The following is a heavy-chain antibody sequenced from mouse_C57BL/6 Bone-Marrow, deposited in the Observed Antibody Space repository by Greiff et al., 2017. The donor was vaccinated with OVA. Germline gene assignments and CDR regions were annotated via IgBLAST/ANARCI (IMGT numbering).Heavy chain of an antibody. D-gene: IGHD1-1*01. Sequence: QVQLKESGAELARPGASVKLSCKASGYTFTSYGISWVKQRTGQGLEWIGEIYPRSGNTYYNEKFKGKATLTADKSSSTAYMELRSLTSEDSAVYFGARWDYYGSSYYFDYWGQGTTLTVSS. CDR1: GYTFTSYG. CDR3: ARWDYYGSSYYFDY. J-gene: IGHJ2*01. CDR2: IYPRSGNT. V-gene: IGHV1-81*01.